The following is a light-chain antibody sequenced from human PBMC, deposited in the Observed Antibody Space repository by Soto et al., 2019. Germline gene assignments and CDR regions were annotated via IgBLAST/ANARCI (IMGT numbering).Light chain of an antibody. Sequence: QSVLTQPASVSGSPGQSITISCTGTSSDVGGYNYVSWYQQHPGKAPKLMIYDVSNRPSGVSNRFSGSKSGNTASLTISGRQAEDEADYYCSSYTSSSPPYVFGTGTKVTDL. CDR1: SSDVGGYNY. CDR3: SSYTSSSPPYV. J-gene: IGLJ1*01. CDR2: DVS. V-gene: IGLV2-14*01.